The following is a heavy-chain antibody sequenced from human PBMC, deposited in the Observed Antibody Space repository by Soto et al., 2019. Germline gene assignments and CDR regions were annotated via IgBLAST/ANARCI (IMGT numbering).Heavy chain of an antibody. D-gene: IGHD4-17*01. CDR3: ARDLLDYGDFDNDY. CDR2: IWYDGSNK. V-gene: IGHV3-33*01. Sequence: GGSLRLSCAASGFTFSSYGMHWVRQAPGKGLEWVAVIWYDGSNKYYADSVKGRFTISRDNSKNTLYLQMNSLRAEDTAVYYCARDLLDYGDFDNDYWGQGTLVTVSS. CDR1: GFTFSSYG. J-gene: IGHJ4*02.